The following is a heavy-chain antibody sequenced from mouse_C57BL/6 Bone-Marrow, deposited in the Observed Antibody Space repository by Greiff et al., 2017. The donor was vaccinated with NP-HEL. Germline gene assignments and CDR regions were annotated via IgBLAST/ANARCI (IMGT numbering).Heavy chain of an antibody. Sequence: QVQLKESGPGLVQPSQSLSITCTVSGFSLTIYGVHWVRQSPGKGLEWLGVIWSGGSTDYNAAFISRLSISKDNSKSQVFFKMNSLQADDTAIYYCARRKYFPLFSMDYWGQGTSVTVSS. CDR3: ARRKYFPLFSMDY. D-gene: IGHD1-1*01. J-gene: IGHJ4*01. CDR2: IWSGGST. CDR1: GFSLTIYG. V-gene: IGHV2-2*01.